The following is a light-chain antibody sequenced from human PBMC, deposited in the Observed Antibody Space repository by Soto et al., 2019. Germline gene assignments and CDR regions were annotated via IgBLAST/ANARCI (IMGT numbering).Light chain of an antibody. Sequence: DIQMTQSPSTLSASVGDRVTITCRASQSISSWLAWYQQKPGKAPKLLIYDASSLESGVPSRFSDSGSGTEFTLTISSLQPDDFATYYCQQYKGTFGQGTKVEIK. J-gene: IGKJ1*01. CDR1: QSISSW. V-gene: IGKV1-5*01. CDR3: QQYKGT. CDR2: DAS.